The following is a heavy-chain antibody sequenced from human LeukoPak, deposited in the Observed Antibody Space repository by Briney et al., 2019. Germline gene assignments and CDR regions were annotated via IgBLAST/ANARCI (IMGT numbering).Heavy chain of an antibody. V-gene: IGHV5-51*01. Sequence: GESLKIFCRGSGYSFTSYWIGWVRQMPGKGLEWMGIIYPGDSDTRYSPSFQCQVTISAAKSISTAYLQWSSLKASDTAMYYCARRGGAVAGTSDAFDIWGQGTMVTVSS. CDR1: GYSFTSYW. J-gene: IGHJ3*02. CDR2: IYPGDSDT. D-gene: IGHD6-19*01. CDR3: ARRGGAVAGTSDAFDI.